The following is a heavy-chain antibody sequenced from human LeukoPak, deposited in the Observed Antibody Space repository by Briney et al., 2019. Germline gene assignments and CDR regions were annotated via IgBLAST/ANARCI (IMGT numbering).Heavy chain of an antibody. CDR2: IIPILGIA. CDR1: GGTFGSYA. D-gene: IGHD3-22*01. V-gene: IGHV1-69*04. J-gene: IGHJ4*02. CDR3: ARVDYDSSGVDY. Sequence: EASVKVSCKASGGTFGSYAISWVRQAPGQGLEWMGRIIPILGIANYAQKFQGRVTITADKSTSTAYMELSSLRSEDTAVYYCARVDYDSSGVDYWGQGTLVTVSS.